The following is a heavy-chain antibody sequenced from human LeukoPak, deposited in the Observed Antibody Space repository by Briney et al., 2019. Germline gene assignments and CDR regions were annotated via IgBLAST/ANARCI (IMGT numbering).Heavy chain of an antibody. V-gene: IGHV4-59*01. Sequence: KTSETLSLTCTVSGGSISSYYWSWIRQPPGKGLEWIGYIYYSGSTNYNPSLKSRVTISVDTSKNQFSLKLSSVTAADTAVYYCAREIRFLEPLSYYYMDVWGKGTTVTVSS. CDR3: AREIRFLEPLSYYYMDV. CDR2: IYYSGST. D-gene: IGHD3-3*01. J-gene: IGHJ6*03. CDR1: GGSISSYY.